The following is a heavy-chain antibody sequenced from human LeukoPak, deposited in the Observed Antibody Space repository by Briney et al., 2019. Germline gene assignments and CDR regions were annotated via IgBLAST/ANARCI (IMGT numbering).Heavy chain of an antibody. Sequence: PGGSLRLSCAASGFTLGTYDMYWVRQAPGKGLEWVSAISGSGGSTYYADSVKGRFTISRDNSKNTLYLQMNSLRAEDTAVYYCAKDKSANWFDPWGQGTLVTVSS. J-gene: IGHJ5*02. CDR1: GFTLGTYD. CDR3: AKDKSANWFDP. V-gene: IGHV3-23*01. CDR2: ISGSGGST.